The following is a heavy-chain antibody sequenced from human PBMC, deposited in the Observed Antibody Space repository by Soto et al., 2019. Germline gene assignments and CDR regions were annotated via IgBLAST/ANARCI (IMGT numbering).Heavy chain of an antibody. V-gene: IGHV6-1*01. Sequence: SQTLSLTCAISGYSVSSNSAAWNWIRQSPSRGLEWLGRTYYRSKWYNDYAVSVKSRITINPDTSKNQFSLQLNSVTPEDTAVYYCARGRLLYCSGGSCYSAYYYYYYMDVWGKGTTVTVSS. J-gene: IGHJ6*03. CDR1: GYSVSSNSAA. CDR3: ARGRLLYCSGGSCYSAYYYYYYMDV. CDR2: TYYRSKWYN. D-gene: IGHD2-15*01.